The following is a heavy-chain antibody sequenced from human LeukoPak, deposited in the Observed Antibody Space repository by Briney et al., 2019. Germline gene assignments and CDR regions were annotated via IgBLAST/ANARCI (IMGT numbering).Heavy chain of an antibody. CDR2: IIDSGDAT. CDR1: GFTFSSYA. Sequence: GGSLRLSCEASGFTFSSYAMSWVRQAPGKGLEWVSGIIDSGDATYYADSVKGRFTISRDNSKNTLYLQMNSLRVDDTAVYYCAKKQLVGGWFDPWGQGTLVTVSS. J-gene: IGHJ5*02. V-gene: IGHV3-23*01. CDR3: AKKQLVGGWFDP. D-gene: IGHD6-13*01.